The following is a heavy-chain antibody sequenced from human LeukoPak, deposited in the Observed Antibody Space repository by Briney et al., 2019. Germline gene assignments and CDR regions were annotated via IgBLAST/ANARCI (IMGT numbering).Heavy chain of an antibody. Sequence: SETLSLTCTVSGGSISSYYWSWIRQPPGKGLEWIGYIYYSGSTNYNPSLKSRVTISVDTSKNQFSLKLSSVTAADTAVYYRARRHSSGYYYFDYWGQGTLVTVSS. CDR2: IYYSGST. V-gene: IGHV4-59*08. J-gene: IGHJ4*02. CDR3: ARRHSSGYYYFDY. D-gene: IGHD3-22*01. CDR1: GGSISSYY.